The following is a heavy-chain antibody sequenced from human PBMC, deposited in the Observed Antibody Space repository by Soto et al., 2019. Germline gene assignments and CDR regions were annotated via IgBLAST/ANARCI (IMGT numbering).Heavy chain of an antibody. CDR3: ATIFRYGDPEY. D-gene: IGHD2-21*02. CDR1: GSTFSSYA. J-gene: IGHJ4*02. CDR2: IGVSGDSR. Sequence: EVQLLESGGGLVQPGGSLRLSCATSGSTFSSYAMSWVRQAPVKGMEWVSGIGVSGDSRYDADSVKGRFTISRDNSKSTLYLQMNSLRAEDTAVYYCATIFRYGDPEYWGQGVLVTVSS. V-gene: IGHV3-23*01.